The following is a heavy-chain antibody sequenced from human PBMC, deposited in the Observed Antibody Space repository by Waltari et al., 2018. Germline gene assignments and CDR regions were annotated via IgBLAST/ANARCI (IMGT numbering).Heavy chain of an antibody. D-gene: IGHD1-26*01. CDR2: IYYSGST. Sequence: RQPPGKGLEWIGYIYYSGSTYYNPSLKSRVTISVDTSKNQFSLKLSSVTAADTAVYYCARPVGATTDDAFDIWGQGTMVTVSS. CDR3: ARPVGATTDDAFDI. J-gene: IGHJ3*02. V-gene: IGHV4-30-4*01.